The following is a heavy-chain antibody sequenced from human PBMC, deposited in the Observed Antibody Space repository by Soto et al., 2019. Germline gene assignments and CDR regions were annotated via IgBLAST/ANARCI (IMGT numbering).Heavy chain of an antibody. CDR1: GGTFSSYA. J-gene: IGHJ4*02. Sequence: QVQLVQSGAEVKKPGSSVKVSCKASGGTFSSYAISWVRQAPGQGLEWMGGIIPIFGTANYAQKFQGRVTITAAESTSTAYMELSSLRSEDTAVYYCARDPGYSGYEHVWNDNYWGQGTLVTVSS. CDR3: ARDPGYSGYEHVWNDNY. D-gene: IGHD5-12*01. V-gene: IGHV1-69*12. CDR2: IIPIFGTA.